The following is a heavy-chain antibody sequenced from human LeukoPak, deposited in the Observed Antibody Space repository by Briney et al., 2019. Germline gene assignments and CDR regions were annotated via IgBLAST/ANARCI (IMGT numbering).Heavy chain of an antibody. V-gene: IGHV4-59*01. J-gene: IGHJ6*03. CDR1: GGSISDYY. Sequence: SETLSLTCTVSGGSISDYYWNWIRQPPGKGLEWIGYIYYSGSTTYNPSLKSRVTMSVDTAKNQFSLKLRSVTAADTAVYYCARGDFCSSSNCYLRPMDVWGKGTTVTVSS. CDR2: IYYSGST. D-gene: IGHD2-2*01. CDR3: ARGDFCSSSNCYLRPMDV.